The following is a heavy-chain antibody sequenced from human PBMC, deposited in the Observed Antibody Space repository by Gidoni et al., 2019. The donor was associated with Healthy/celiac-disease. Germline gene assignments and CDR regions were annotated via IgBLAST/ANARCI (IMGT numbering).Heavy chain of an antibody. V-gene: IGHV3-74*01. D-gene: IGHD3-10*01. CDR3: ARNELYGSASKTFDY. J-gene: IGHJ4*02. CDR2: INSDGRIT. CDR1: GFTLSRYW. Sequence: EVQLVESGGGLVQPGGSLRLSCAASGFTLSRYWMHWVRQAPGQGLVWVSRINSDGRITTYADSVKGRFTISRDNAKNTLYLQMDSLRAEDSAVYFCARNELYGSASKTFDYWGQGTLVTVSS.